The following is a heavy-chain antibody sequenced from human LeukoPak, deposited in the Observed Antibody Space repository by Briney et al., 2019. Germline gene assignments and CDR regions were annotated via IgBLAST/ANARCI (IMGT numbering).Heavy chain of an antibody. CDR2: IYPGDSDT. J-gene: IGHJ4*02. CDR3: ASLWDAYGDSSFDY. Sequence: GESLKISLKGSGYSFTSYWIGLVRQRPGKGLEWMGIIYPGDSDTRYSPSFQGQVTISADKSISTAYLQWSSLKASDTAMYYCASLWDAYGDSSFDYWGQGTLVTVSS. V-gene: IGHV5-51*01. D-gene: IGHD4-17*01. CDR1: GYSFTSYW.